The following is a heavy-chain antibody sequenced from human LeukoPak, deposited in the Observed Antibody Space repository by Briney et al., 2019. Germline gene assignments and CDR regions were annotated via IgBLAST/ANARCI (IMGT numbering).Heavy chain of an antibody. CDR2: IYYSGST. Sequence: SETLSLTCTVSGGSISSSSYYWGWIRQPPGKGLEWIGSIYYSGSTYYNPSLKSRVTISVDASKNQFSLKLSSVTAADTAVYYCARFEAAAEYYFDYWGQGTLVTVSS. V-gene: IGHV4-39*01. CDR1: GGSISSSSYY. D-gene: IGHD6-13*01. CDR3: ARFEAAAEYYFDY. J-gene: IGHJ4*02.